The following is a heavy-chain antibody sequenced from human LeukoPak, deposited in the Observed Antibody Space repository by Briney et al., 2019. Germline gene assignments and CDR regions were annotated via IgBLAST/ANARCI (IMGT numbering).Heavy chain of an antibody. CDR2: IYYSGNI. V-gene: IGHV4-39*01. CDR1: GGSISSSSYY. CDR3: VTGRDSSGWPLDY. D-gene: IGHD6-19*01. Sequence: PSETLSLTCSVSGGSISSSSYYWGWIRQPPGKGLEWIGSIYYSGNIYYNPSLKSRVTMSVDTSKNQFSLKLSSVTAADTAVYYCVTGRDSSGWPLDYWGQGTLVTVSS. J-gene: IGHJ4*02.